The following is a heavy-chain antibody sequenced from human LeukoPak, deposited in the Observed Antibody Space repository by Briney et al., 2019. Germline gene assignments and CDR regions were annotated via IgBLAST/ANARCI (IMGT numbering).Heavy chain of an antibody. CDR2: IIPIFGTA. Sequence: ASVKVSCKASGGTFSSHAISWVRQAPGQGLEWMGGIIPIFGTANYAQKFQGRVTITTDESTSTAYMELSSLRSEDTAVYYCAAGDCSSTSCLPYYYYYYMDVWGKGTTVTVSS. CDR1: GGTFSSHA. J-gene: IGHJ6*03. D-gene: IGHD2-2*01. V-gene: IGHV1-69*05. CDR3: AAGDCSSTSCLPYYYYYYMDV.